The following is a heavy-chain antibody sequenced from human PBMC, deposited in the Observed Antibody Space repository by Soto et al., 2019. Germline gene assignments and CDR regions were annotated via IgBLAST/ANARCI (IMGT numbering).Heavy chain of an antibody. Sequence: SETLSLTCAVSGGSFTSNNWWTWVRQPPGQGLEWIGEIYRTGSTKYNPSLKSRVTISLDKSENQFSLKVTSLTAADTAVYYCASRDPGTSVDYWGQGTLVTVSS. CDR1: GGSFTSNNW. CDR2: IYRTGST. J-gene: IGHJ4*02. CDR3: ASRDPGTSVDY. V-gene: IGHV4-4*02. D-gene: IGHD1-7*01.